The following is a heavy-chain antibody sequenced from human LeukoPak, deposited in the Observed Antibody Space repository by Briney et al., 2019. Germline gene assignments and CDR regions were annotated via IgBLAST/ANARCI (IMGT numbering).Heavy chain of an antibody. Sequence: GGSLRLSCAASGFTISSYEVNWVRQAPGKGLEWVSYMTSSGIYKYYAESVKGRFTISRDNAKNSVYLQVNSLRAEDTAVYYCARESMIEVGDGMDVWGQGTTVTVSS. CDR1: GFTISSYE. V-gene: IGHV3-48*03. D-gene: IGHD3-22*01. J-gene: IGHJ6*02. CDR3: ARESMIEVGDGMDV. CDR2: MTSSGIYK.